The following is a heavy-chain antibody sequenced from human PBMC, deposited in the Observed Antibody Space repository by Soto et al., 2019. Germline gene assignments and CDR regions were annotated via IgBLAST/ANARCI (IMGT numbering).Heavy chain of an antibody. CDR1: GFTFSSYA. CDR2: ISGSGGST. V-gene: IGHV3-23*01. CDR3: AKDDIAARPPFKYYFDY. D-gene: IGHD6-6*01. Sequence: PGGSLRLSCAASGFTFSSYAMSWVRQAPGKGLEWVSAISGSGGSTYYADSVKGRFTISRDNSKNTLYLQMNSLRAEDTAVYYCAKDDIAARPPFKYYFDYWGQGTLVTVSS. J-gene: IGHJ4*02.